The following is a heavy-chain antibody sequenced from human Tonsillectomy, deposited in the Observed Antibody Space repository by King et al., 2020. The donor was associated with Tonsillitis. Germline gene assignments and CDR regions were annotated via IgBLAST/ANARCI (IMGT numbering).Heavy chain of an antibody. CDR3: AKDSERVYSGPGSYYRDS. CDR2: ISGSGGST. Sequence: VQLVESGGDLVQPGGSLRLSCAASGFTFSNYAMSWVRQAPGKGLEWVSAISGSGGSTYYADSVKGRFTISRDNSKNKLYLQMNSLRAEDTAVYYCAKDSERVYSGPGSYYRDSWGQGTLVTVSS. V-gene: IGHV3-23*04. J-gene: IGHJ4*02. D-gene: IGHD3-10*01. CDR1: GFTFSNYA.